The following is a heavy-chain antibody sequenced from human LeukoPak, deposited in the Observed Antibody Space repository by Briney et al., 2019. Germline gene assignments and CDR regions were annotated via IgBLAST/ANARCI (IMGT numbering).Heavy chain of an antibody. CDR1: GGXXSXYY. J-gene: IGHJ3*02. CDR3: ARVSRDAFDI. Sequence: SLXXXXSGGXXSXYYWSWIRQPAGKGLEWIGRIYTSGSTNYNPSLKSRVTMSVDTSKNQFSLKLSSVTAADTAVYYCARVSRDAFDIWGQGTMVTVSS. CDR2: IYTSGST. V-gene: IGHV4-4*07.